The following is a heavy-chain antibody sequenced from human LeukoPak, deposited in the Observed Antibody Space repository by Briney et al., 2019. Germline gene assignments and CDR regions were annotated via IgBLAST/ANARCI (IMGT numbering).Heavy chain of an antibody. V-gene: IGHV3-7*01. CDR2: IKQDGSEK. CDR3: ARGGSPDAY. Sequence: PGGSLRLSCAASGFTLSSYWMSWVRQAPGKGLEWVANIKQDGSEKYYVDSVKCRFTISRDNAKTSLYLQMNSLRAEDTAVYYCARGGSPDAYWGQGTLVTVSS. J-gene: IGHJ4*02. CDR1: GFTLSSYW.